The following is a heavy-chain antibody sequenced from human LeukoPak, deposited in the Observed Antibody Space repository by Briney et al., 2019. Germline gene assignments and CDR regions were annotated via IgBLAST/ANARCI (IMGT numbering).Heavy chain of an antibody. CDR2: IKEDGSEQ. D-gene: IGHD5-18*01. Sequence: PGGSLRLSCAASGFTFSSYWMSWLRQAPGKGPEWVANIKEDGSEQYYVDSVKGRFTISRDNAKNSLYLQMNSLRAEDTAVYYCATYQGYNYGPFDYWGQGTLVTVSS. CDR3: ATYQGYNYGPFDY. J-gene: IGHJ4*02. CDR1: GFTFSSYW. V-gene: IGHV3-7*05.